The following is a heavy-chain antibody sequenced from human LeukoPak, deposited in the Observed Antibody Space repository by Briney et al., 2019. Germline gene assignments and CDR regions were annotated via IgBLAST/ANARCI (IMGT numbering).Heavy chain of an antibody. CDR3: AKDRNVVVAPAALDY. Sequence: GGSLRLSCSASGFAFSQYGMHWVRQAPGEGLEWVAFVRYDGSIKYYAGSVQGRFTISRDNSKDTLFLQMNSLRPNDTAVYYCAKDRNVVVAPAALDYWGQGTLVTVSS. V-gene: IGHV3-30*02. CDR2: VRYDGSIK. CDR1: GFAFSQYG. J-gene: IGHJ4*02. D-gene: IGHD2-2*01.